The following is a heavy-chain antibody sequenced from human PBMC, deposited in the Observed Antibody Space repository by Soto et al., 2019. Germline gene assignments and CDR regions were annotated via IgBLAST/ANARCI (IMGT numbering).Heavy chain of an antibody. CDR2: INPRGLTK. V-gene: IGHV3-48*01. CDR1: GYSFDAYI. D-gene: IGHD6-13*01. CDR3: ATWYGNHYFGLDV. J-gene: IGHJ6*02. Sequence: VQLVESGGALVQPGGSLRLSCAASGYSFDAYIMNWVGQAPGEGLEWVSSINPRGLTKFYADSVRGRFTISRDDASSSLFLQKNNLRAEDTAVYYCATWYGNHYFGLDVWGQGTTVTVSS.